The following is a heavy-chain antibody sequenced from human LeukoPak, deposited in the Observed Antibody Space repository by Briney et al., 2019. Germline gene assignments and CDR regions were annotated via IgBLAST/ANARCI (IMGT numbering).Heavy chain of an antibody. V-gene: IGHV3-23*01. CDR2: ISGSGGST. Sequence: GGSLRLSCAASGFTFSSYAMSWVRQAPGKGLEWVSAISGSGGSTYYADSVKGRFTISRDNSKNTLYLQMNSLRAEDTAVYYCAREGGAYSGSYHGVDYWGQGTLVTVSS. CDR1: GFTFSSYA. J-gene: IGHJ4*02. CDR3: AREGGAYSGSYHGVDY. D-gene: IGHD1-26*01.